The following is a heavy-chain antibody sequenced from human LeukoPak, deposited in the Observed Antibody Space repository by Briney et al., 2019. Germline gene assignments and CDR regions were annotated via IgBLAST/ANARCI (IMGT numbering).Heavy chain of an antibody. V-gene: IGHV4-59*05. D-gene: IGHD3-10*01. Sequence: PSETLSLTCTVSGGSISSYYWSWIRQPPGKGLEWIGSIYYSGSTYYNPSLKSRVTISVDTSKNQFSLKLSSVTAADTAVYYCARQRANRGSAWGQGTLVTVSS. CDR2: IYYSGST. CDR1: GGSISSYY. CDR3: ARQRANRGSA. J-gene: IGHJ4*02.